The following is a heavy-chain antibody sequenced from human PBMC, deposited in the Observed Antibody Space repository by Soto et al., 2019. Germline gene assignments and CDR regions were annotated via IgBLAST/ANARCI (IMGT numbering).Heavy chain of an antibody. CDR3: ARDGRQFVPISDNFDV. D-gene: IGHD6-6*01. CDR2: ISAYNGNT. V-gene: IGHV1-18*01. Sequence: QVQLVQSGAELKKPGASVKVSCKASGYTFRNYGINWVRQAPGQGLEWMGWISAYNGNTKYAQKFQGRVTMATYTPTSTAYMELRSLKSDDTAFYYCARDGRQFVPISDNFDVWGQGTTVTVSA. CDR1: GYTFRNYG. J-gene: IGHJ3*01.